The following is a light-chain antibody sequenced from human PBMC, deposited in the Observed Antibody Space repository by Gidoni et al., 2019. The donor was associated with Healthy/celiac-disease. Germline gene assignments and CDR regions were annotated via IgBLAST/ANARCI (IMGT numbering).Light chain of an antibody. CDR1: QSIISY. CDR3: QQRYSTPRT. Sequence: DIQMTQSPSSLSASVGDRVTITCRASQSIISYLNWYQQKPGKAPKLLIYAASSLQSWVPSRFSGSGSGTDFTLTISSLQPEDFATYDCQQRYSTPRTFGQGTKVEIK. V-gene: IGKV1-39*01. CDR2: AAS. J-gene: IGKJ1*01.